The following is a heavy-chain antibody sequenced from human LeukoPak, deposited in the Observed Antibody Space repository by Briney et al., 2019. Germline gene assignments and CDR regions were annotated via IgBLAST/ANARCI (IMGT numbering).Heavy chain of an antibody. CDR1: GGTFISYA. J-gene: IGHJ4*02. CDR3: ASGGQAAGDDY. D-gene: IGHD6-13*01. CDR2: ILSILGIA. Sequence: PLKVSCKASGGTFISYAIRWVRQAPGQGLEWMGTILSILGIANYAQKFQGRVTITADKSTSTAYVELSSLRSEDTAVYYCASGGQAAGDDYWGQGTLVTVSS. V-gene: IGHV1-69*04.